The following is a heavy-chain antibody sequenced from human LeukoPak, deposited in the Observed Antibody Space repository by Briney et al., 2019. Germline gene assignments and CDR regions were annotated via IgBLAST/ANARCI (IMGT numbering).Heavy chain of an antibody. D-gene: IGHD6-19*01. Sequence: GGSLRLSCAASGFTFSSYGMHWVRQAPGKGLEWVAFIRYDGSNKYYADSMKGRFTISRDNSKNTLYLQMNSLRAEDTAVYYCAKVSGSGWYLDYWGQGTLVTVSS. CDR1: GFTFSSYG. CDR3: AKVSGSGWYLDY. CDR2: IRYDGSNK. V-gene: IGHV3-30*02. J-gene: IGHJ4*02.